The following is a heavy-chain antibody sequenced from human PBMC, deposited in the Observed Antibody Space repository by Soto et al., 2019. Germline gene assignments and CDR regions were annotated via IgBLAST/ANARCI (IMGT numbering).Heavy chain of an antibody. CDR2: IYYSGST. CDR1: GGSISSGGYY. D-gene: IGHD3-22*01. CDR3: ARVYDSSGYYALNDAFDI. Sequence: SETLSLTCTVSGGSISSGGYYWSWIRQHPGKGLEWIGYIYYSGSTYYNPSLKSRVTISVDTSKNQFSLKLSSVTAADTAVYYCARVYDSSGYYALNDAFDIWGQGTMVTVSS. V-gene: IGHV4-31*03. J-gene: IGHJ3*02.